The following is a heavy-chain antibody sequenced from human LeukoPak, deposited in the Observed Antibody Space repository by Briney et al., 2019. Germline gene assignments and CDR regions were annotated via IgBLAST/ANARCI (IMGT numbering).Heavy chain of an antibody. V-gene: IGHV4-59*08. J-gene: IGHJ4*02. CDR2: IYYSGST. CDR3: ARIPYYYYGSGSYPDY. D-gene: IGHD3-10*01. Sequence: PSETLSLTCTVPGGSISSYYWSWIRQPPGKGLEWIGYIYYSGSTNYNPSLKSRVTISVDTSKNQFSLKLSSVTAADTAVYYCARIPYYYYGSGSYPDYWGQGTLVTVSS. CDR1: GGSISSYY.